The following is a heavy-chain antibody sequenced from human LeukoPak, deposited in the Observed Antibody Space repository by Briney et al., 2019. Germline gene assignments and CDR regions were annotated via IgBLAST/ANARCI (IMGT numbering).Heavy chain of an antibody. CDR3: AKEGHYDFWSGLSPEAFDI. J-gene: IGHJ3*02. Sequence: TGGSQRLSCAASGFTFSSYGMHWVRQAPGKGLEWVAFIRYDGSNKYYADSVKGRFTISRDNSKNTLYLQMNSLRAEDTAVYYCAKEGHYDFWSGLSPEAFDIWGQGTMVTVSS. D-gene: IGHD3-3*01. CDR1: GFTFSSYG. V-gene: IGHV3-30*02. CDR2: IRYDGSNK.